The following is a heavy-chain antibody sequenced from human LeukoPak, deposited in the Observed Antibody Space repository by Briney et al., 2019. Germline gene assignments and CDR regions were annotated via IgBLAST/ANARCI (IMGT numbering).Heavy chain of an antibody. CDR2: IYISGST. Sequence: SETLSLTCPFSRGSIVGYYWSWIRPPAGKGLEWIGRIYISGSTNYNPSLKSRVTMSGDSSKNQFSLKLSSLTAADTAVYYCARERYSSGWYLDYWGQGTLVTVSS. D-gene: IGHD6-19*01. V-gene: IGHV4-4*07. J-gene: IGHJ4*02. CDR3: ARERYSSGWYLDY. CDR1: RGSIVGYY.